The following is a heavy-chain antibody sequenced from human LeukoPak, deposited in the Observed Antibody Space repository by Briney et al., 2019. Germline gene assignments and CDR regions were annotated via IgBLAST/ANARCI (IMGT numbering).Heavy chain of an antibody. V-gene: IGHV3-48*04. J-gene: IGHJ6*04. CDR3: AELGITMIGGV. CDR2: ISSSGSTI. D-gene: IGHD3-10*02. CDR1: GFTFSSYN. Sequence: PGGSLRLSCAASGFTFSSYNMHWVRQAPGKGLEWVSPISSSGSTIYYADSVKGRITISRDNAKNSLYLQMNSLRAEDTAVYYCAELGITMIGGVWGKGTTVTISS.